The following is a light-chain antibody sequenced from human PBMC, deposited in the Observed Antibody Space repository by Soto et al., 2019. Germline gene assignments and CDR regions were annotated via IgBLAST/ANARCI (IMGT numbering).Light chain of an antibody. CDR2: KAS. Sequence: DIEMTQSPPTLSASVGDRVTITCRASQTVSNWLAWYHQKPGEAPKVLIYKASALESGVPSRFSGSGSGTEFTLTISSLQPEDFATYYCQQSYSTPRTFGQGTKVEIK. CDR1: QTVSNW. J-gene: IGKJ1*01. CDR3: QQSYSTPRT. V-gene: IGKV1-5*03.